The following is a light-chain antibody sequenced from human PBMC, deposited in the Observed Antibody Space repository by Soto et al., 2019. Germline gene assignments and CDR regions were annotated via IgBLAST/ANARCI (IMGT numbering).Light chain of an antibody. CDR3: ASYAGSYSWV. Sequence: QSALTQPPSASGSPGQSVTISCTGTSSDVGGYNYVSWYQQHPGKAPKLMISEVSKRPSGVPDRFSASKSGNTASLTVSWLQAEDEADYYCASYAGSYSWVFGGGTKVTVL. V-gene: IGLV2-8*01. J-gene: IGLJ3*02. CDR2: EVS. CDR1: SSDVGGYNY.